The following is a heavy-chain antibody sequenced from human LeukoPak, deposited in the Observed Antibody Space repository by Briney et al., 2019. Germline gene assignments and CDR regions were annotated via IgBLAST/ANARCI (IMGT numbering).Heavy chain of an antibody. J-gene: IGHJ4*02. CDR1: GFTFSSYA. CDR2: ISYDGSNK. CDR3: ARADY. Sequence: PGGSLRLSCAASGFTFSSYAMHWVRQAPGKGLEWVAVISYDGSNKYYADSVKGRFTISRDNSKNTLYLQMNCLRAEDTAVYYCARADYWGQGTLVTVSS. V-gene: IGHV3-30-3*01.